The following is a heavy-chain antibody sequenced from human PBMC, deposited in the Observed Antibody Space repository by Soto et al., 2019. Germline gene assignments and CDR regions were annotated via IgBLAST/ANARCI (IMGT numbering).Heavy chain of an antibody. CDR3: ARGLPLNIVVVVAATHGWFDP. V-gene: IGHV4-34*01. CDR1: GGSFSGYY. J-gene: IGHJ5*02. CDR2: INHSGST. D-gene: IGHD2-15*01. Sequence: QVQLQQWGAGLLKPSETLSLTCAVYGGSFSGYYWSWIRQPPGKGLEWIGEINHSGSTNYNPSLKSRVTISVDRSKSQFSLKLSSVTAADTAVYYCARGLPLNIVVVVAATHGWFDPWGQGTLVTVSS.